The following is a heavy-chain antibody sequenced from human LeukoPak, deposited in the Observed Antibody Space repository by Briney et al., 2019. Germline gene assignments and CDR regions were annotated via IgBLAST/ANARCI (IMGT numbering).Heavy chain of an antibody. V-gene: IGHV3-23*01. D-gene: IGHD3-22*01. CDR1: GFTFSSYA. CDR3: AKDSDVDSSGYYPGY. CDR2: ISGSGGST. Sequence: GRSMRLSCAASGFTFSSYAMSWVRQAPGKGREWVSAISGSGGSTYYAASVKGRFTISRDMSKNPLCRPMTYFRTEDTAIYYCAKDSDVDSSGYYPGYWGQGTLVTVSS. J-gene: IGHJ4*02.